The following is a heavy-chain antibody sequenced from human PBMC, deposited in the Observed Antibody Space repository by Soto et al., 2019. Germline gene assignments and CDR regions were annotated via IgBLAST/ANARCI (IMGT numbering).Heavy chain of an antibody. Sequence: GESLKICCNASGYNFTAFWIHWVRQMPGKGLGWLGKIDPSDSYTNYSPSFEGQVTISTDNSITTAYLQWSCLRASVTDIYFCAGVQENWVDSWARGTMVAVS. CDR3: AGVQENWVDS. CDR2: IDPSDSYT. V-gene: IGHV5-10-1*01. CDR1: GYNFTAFW. J-gene: IGHJ5*01.